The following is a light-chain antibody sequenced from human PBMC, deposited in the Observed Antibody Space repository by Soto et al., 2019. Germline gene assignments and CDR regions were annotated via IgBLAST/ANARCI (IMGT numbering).Light chain of an antibody. CDR2: DVS. Sequence: QSVMTHPRSVSRSPGDSFTISFTGTSSYVCVYNYFSWYQQHPVKAPKLMIYDVSKRPSGVPDRFSCSKSGNTASLTISGLQAEDEADYYCCSYEGSYTAYYVFATWTKVPVL. CDR3: CSYEGSYTAYYV. J-gene: IGLJ1*01. CDR1: SSYVCVYNY. V-gene: IGLV2-11*01.